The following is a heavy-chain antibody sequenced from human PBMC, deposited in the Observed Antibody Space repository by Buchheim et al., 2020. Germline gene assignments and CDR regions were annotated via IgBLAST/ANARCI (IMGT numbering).Heavy chain of an antibody. Sequence: QVQLVQSGAEVKKPGSSVKVSCKASGGTFSSYTISWVRQAPGQGLEWMGRIIPILGIANYAQKFQGRVTITADKSTSTAYMELSSLRSEDTAVYYCARYCSSTSCYWEYYYGMDVWGQGTT. CDR2: IIPILGIA. CDR1: GGTFSSYT. V-gene: IGHV1-69*02. CDR3: ARYCSSTSCYWEYYYGMDV. J-gene: IGHJ6*02. D-gene: IGHD2-2*01.